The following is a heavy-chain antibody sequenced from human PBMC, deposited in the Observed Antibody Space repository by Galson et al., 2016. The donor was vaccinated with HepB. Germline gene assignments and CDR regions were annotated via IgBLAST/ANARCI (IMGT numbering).Heavy chain of an antibody. J-gene: IGHJ6*02. Sequence: SVKVSCKASGYTFANYGITWVRQAPGQGLEWMGWISGHSGDTNYAQKFQGRVTMTTDTSASTAYMELRSLSSDDTALYYCVRERSGRRSYYCYGMDVWGQGTRVTVSS. CDR3: VRERSGRRSYYCYGMDV. CDR2: ISGHSGDT. CDR1: GYTFANYG. V-gene: IGHV1-18*01. D-gene: IGHD3-10*01.